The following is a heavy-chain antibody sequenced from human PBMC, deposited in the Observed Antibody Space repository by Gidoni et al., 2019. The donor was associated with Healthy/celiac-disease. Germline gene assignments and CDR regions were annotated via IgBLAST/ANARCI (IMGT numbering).Heavy chain of an antibody. CDR2: IIPIFGTA. Sequence: QVQLVQSGAEVKKPGSSVKVSCKASGGTFSSYAISWVRQAPGQGLEWMGGIIPIFGTANYAQKFQGRVTITADESTSTAYMELSSLRSEDTAVYYCARPHRAYCGGDCPRDYYYYGMDVWGQGTTVTVSS. J-gene: IGHJ6*02. V-gene: IGHV1-69*01. D-gene: IGHD2-21*02. CDR3: ARPHRAYCGGDCPRDYYYYGMDV. CDR1: GGTFSSYA.